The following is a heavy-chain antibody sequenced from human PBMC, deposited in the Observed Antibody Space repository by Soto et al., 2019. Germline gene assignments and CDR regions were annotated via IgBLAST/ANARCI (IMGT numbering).Heavy chain of an antibody. CDR3: ARAASIAARPDWFDP. D-gene: IGHD6-6*01. J-gene: IGHJ5*02. V-gene: IGHV4-59*01. CDR1: GGSISSYY. Sequence: PSETLSLTCTVPGGSISSYYWSWIRQPPGKGLEWIGYIYYSGSTNYNPSLKSRVTISVDTSKNQFSLKLSSVTAADTAVYYCARAASIAARPDWFDPWGQGTLVT. CDR2: IYYSGST.